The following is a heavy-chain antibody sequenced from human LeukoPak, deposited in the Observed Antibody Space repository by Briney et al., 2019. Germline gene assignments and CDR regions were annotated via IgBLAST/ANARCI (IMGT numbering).Heavy chain of an antibody. CDR3: AKPVAGTRNAFDI. CDR2: IHTSGST. V-gene: IGHV4-4*07. D-gene: IGHD6-19*01. J-gene: IGHJ3*02. Sequence: SETLSLTCTVSGGSINSYYWSWIRQPAGKGLEWIGRIHTSGSTNYNPTLRSRVTISVDTSKNQFSLKLDSVTAADTAMYYCAKPVAGTRNAFDIWGQGTMVTVSS. CDR1: GGSINSYY.